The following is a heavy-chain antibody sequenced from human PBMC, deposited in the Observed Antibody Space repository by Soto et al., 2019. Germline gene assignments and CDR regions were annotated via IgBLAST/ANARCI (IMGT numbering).Heavy chain of an antibody. Sequence: PGGSLRLSCAASGFTFSTYAMSWIRQAPGKGLEWVSTISATGATTYYADSVKGRFTISRDNSKNTLFLQMNSLRAEDTAIYFCAKGWAKSLYLYEAVDIWGQGKMVTVSS. CDR3: AKGWAKSLYLYEAVDI. J-gene: IGHJ3*02. CDR1: GFTFSTYA. D-gene: IGHD2-2*01. CDR2: ISATGATT. V-gene: IGHV3-23*01.